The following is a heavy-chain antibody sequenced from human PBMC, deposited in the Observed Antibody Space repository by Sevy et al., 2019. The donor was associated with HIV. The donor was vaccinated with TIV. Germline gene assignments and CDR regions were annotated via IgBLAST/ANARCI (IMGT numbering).Heavy chain of an antibody. CDR3: AKDLRRGVPDY. V-gene: IGHV3-30*18. J-gene: IGHJ4*02. CDR1: GFTFSSYG. CDR2: VSYDGSNK. Sequence: GGSLRLSCAASGFTFSSYGMHWVRQAPGKGLGWVAVVSYDGSNKYYADSVKGPFTISRDNSKNTLYLQMNSLRAEDTAVYYCAKDLRRGVPDYWGQGTLVTVSS. D-gene: IGHD3-10*01.